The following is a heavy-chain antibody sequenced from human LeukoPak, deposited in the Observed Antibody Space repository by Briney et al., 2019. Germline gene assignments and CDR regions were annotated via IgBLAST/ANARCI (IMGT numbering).Heavy chain of an antibody. Sequence: SETLSLTCAVSGYSISSGYYWGWIRQPAGKGLEWIGRIYTSGSTNYNPSLKSRVTISVDTSKNQFSLKLSSVTAADTAVYYCARRYSYDLWAHRYYYMDVWGKGTTVTVPS. CDR2: IYTSGST. CDR3: ARRYSYDLWAHRYYYMDV. D-gene: IGHD5-18*01. V-gene: IGHV4-38-2*01. CDR1: GYSISSGYY. J-gene: IGHJ6*03.